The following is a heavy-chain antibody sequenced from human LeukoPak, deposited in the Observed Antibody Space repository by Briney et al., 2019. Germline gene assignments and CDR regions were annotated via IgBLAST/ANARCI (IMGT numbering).Heavy chain of an antibody. CDR3: AGGLAARPPRWFDP. CDR1: GGTFSSYA. Sequence: SVKVSCKASGGTFSSYAISWVRQAPGQGLEWMGGIIPIFGTANYAQKFQGRVTITTDESTSTAYMELSSLRSEDTAVYYCAGGLAARPPRWFDPWGQGTLVTVSS. V-gene: IGHV1-69*05. CDR2: IIPIFGTA. D-gene: IGHD6-6*01. J-gene: IGHJ5*02.